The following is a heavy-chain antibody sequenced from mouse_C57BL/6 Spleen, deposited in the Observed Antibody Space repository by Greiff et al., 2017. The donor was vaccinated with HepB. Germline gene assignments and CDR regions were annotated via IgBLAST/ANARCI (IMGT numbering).Heavy chain of an antibody. J-gene: IGHJ2*01. Sequence: QVQLQQSGAELVKPGASVKLSCKASGYTFTSYWMHWVKQRPGQGLEWIGMIHPNSGSTNYNEKFKSKATLTVDKSSSTSYMQLSSLTSEDSAVYYCERSRTGTGPFDYWGQGTTLTVSS. CDR2: IHPNSGST. CDR1: GYTFTSYW. D-gene: IGHD4-1*01. CDR3: ERSRTGTGPFDY. V-gene: IGHV1-64*01.